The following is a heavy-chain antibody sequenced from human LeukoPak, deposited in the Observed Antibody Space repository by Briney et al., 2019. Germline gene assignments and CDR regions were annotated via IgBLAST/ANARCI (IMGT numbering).Heavy chain of an antibody. V-gene: IGHV4-34*01. CDR3: ARPGNSGYDIDY. D-gene: IGHD5-12*01. Sequence: SENLSLTCAVYGGSFSGYYWSWIRQPPGKGLEWIGEITHSGSTNYNPSLKSRVTISVDTSKNQFSLKLSSVTAADTAVYYCARPGNSGYDIDYWGRGTLVTVSS. J-gene: IGHJ4*02. CDR1: GGSFSGYY. CDR2: ITHSGST.